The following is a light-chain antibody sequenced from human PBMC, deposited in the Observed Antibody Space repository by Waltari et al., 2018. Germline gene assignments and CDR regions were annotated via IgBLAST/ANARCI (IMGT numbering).Light chain of an antibody. CDR3: SSFTSSITRV. J-gene: IGLJ1*01. V-gene: IGLV2-14*01. Sequence: QSALTQPASVSGSPGQSITISCTGTSSDVGGYNSVAWYQQHSGKAPKLMIYEVSHRPSGVSNRFAGSKSGSTASLTIAGLQAEDEADYYCSSFTSSITRVFGTGTKVTVL. CDR1: SSDVGGYNS. CDR2: EVS.